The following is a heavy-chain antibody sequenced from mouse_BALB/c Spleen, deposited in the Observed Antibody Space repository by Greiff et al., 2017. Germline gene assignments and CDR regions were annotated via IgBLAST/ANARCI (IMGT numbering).Heavy chain of an antibody. CDR2: ISYDGSN. V-gene: IGHV3-6*02. J-gene: IGHJ3*01. Sequence: LQESGPGLVKPSQSLSLTCSVTGYSITSGYYWNWIRQFPGNKLEWMGYISYDGSNNYNPSLKNRISITRDTSKNQFFLKLNSVTTEDTATYYCASKAYWGQGTLVTVSA. CDR3: ASKAY. CDR1: GYSITSGYY.